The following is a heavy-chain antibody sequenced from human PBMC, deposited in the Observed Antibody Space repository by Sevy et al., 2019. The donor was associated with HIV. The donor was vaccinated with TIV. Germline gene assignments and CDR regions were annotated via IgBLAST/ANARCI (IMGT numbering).Heavy chain of an antibody. Sequence: GGSLRLSCAASGFTFSSYSMNWVRQAPGKGLEWVSSISSSSSYIYYAHSVKGRFTISRDNAKNSLYLQMNSLRAEDTAVYYCARDSANRKGDYWGQGTLVTVSS. CDR2: ISSSSSYI. CDR1: GFTFSSYS. J-gene: IGHJ4*02. CDR3: ARDSANRKGDY. V-gene: IGHV3-21*01.